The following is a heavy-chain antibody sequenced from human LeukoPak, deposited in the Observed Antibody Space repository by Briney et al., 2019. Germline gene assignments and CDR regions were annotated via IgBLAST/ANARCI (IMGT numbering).Heavy chain of an antibody. V-gene: IGHV4-4*09. D-gene: IGHD2-15*01. CDR3: ARQRGHYYYYYYMDV. J-gene: IGHJ6*03. CDR2: IYTSGST. Sequence: SETLSLTCTVSGGSISSYYWSWIRQPPGKGLEWIGYIYTSGSTNYNPSLKSRVTISVDTSKNQFSLKLSSVTAADPAVYYCARQRGHYYYYYYMDVWGKGTTVTVSS. CDR1: GGSISSYY.